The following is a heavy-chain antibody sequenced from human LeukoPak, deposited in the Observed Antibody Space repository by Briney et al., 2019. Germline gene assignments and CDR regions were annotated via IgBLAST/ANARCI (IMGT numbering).Heavy chain of an antibody. D-gene: IGHD6-6*01. CDR3: ARGLSIAARPPFDY. CDR2: ISSSSSYI. V-gene: IGHV3-21*01. Sequence: PGGSLRLSCAASGFTFSSYSMNWVRQAQGKGLEWVSSISSSSSYIYYADSVKGRFTISRDNAKNSLYLQMNSLRAEDTAVYYCARGLSIAARPPFDYWGQGTLVTVSS. CDR1: GFTFSSYS. J-gene: IGHJ4*02.